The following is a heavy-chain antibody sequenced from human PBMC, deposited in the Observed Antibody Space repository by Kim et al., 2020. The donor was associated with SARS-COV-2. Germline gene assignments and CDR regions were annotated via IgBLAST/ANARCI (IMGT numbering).Heavy chain of an antibody. Sequence: PSLKRRVTISVDTSKNQSSLELSSVTAADTAVYYCARDPYYYGSGSAFDYWGQGTLVTVSS. V-gene: IGHV4-39*07. CDR3: ARDPYYYGSGSAFDY. D-gene: IGHD3-10*01. J-gene: IGHJ4*02.